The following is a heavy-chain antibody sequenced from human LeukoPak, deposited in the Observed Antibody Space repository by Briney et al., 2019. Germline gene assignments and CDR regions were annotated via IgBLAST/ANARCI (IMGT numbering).Heavy chain of an antibody. V-gene: IGHV4-61*02. J-gene: IGHJ3*02. CDR3: ARGRIVGATYDAFDI. CDR2: IYTSGST. CDR1: GASISSGSYF. Sequence: PSETLSLTCTVSGASISSGSYFCSWIRHPAGKGLEWIGRIYTSGSTNYNPSLKSRVTISVDTSKNQFSLKLSSVTAADTAVYYCARGRIVGATYDAFDIWGQGTMVTVSS. D-gene: IGHD1-26*01.